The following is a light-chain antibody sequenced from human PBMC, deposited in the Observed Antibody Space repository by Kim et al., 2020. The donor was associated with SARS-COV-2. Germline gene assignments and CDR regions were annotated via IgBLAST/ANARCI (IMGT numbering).Light chain of an antibody. V-gene: IGLV3-25*03. CDR1: ALQKQY. CDR3: QSADSSGPWV. Sequence: SYELTQPPSVSVSPGQTARITCSGDALQKQYAYWYQQKPGQAPVLVIYKDSERPSGIPERFSGSSSGTTVTLTISGVQAEDEADYYCQSADSSGPWVFGGGTKLTVL. J-gene: IGLJ3*02. CDR2: KDS.